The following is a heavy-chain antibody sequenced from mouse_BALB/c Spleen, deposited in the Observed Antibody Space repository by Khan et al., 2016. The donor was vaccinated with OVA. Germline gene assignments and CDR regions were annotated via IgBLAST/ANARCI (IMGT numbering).Heavy chain of an antibody. CDR3: AKDPPYYAMDY. J-gene: IGHJ4*01. CDR1: GFSLTDYA. Sequence: QVQLKESGPGLVAPSQSLSITCTVSGFSLTDYAVSWIRQPPGKGLEWLGVIWGGGSKYYNSALKSRLSISKDNSKSQVCLKMNSLHTDDTAMYYCAKDPPYYAMDYWGQGTSVTVSS. CDR2: IWGGGSK. V-gene: IGHV2-6-5*01.